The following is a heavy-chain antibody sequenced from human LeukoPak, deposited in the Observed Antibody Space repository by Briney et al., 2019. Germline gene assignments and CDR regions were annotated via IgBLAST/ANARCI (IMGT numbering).Heavy chain of an antibody. Sequence: SETLSLTCAVYGGSFSGYYWTWIRQTPGKGLEWIGEMNPSGSTNYNPSLKSRVTISVDTSKNQFSLNLSSVTAADTAVYYCARFRYLGGWTYYGMDVWGQGTTVTVSS. CDR3: ARFRYLGGWTYYGMDV. D-gene: IGHD3-16*02. J-gene: IGHJ6*02. CDR1: GGSFSGYY. CDR2: MNPSGST. V-gene: IGHV4-34*01.